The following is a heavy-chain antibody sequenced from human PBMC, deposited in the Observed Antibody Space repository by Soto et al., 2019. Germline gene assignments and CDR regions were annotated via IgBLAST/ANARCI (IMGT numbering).Heavy chain of an antibody. CDR2: IYHSGST. V-gene: IGHV4-4*02. CDR1: GDSITSSTW. Sequence: QVQLQESGPGLVKPSETLSLTCAVSGDSITSSTWWSWVRQPPGKGLQWIGDIYHSGSTNYNPSLRSRVTIAVQKSKNQFSLKLTSETAADTAIYFCARDRRRSNTGIDPWGQGTLVTVSS. J-gene: IGHJ5*02. D-gene: IGHD1-26*01. CDR3: ARDRRRSNTGIDP.